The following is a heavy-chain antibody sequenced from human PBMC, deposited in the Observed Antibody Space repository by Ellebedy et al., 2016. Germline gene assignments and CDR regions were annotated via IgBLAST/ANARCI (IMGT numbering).Heavy chain of an antibody. Sequence: GEPLKISCAASGFTFSSYWMSWVRQAPGKGLEWVANIKQDGSEKYYVDSVKGRFTISRDNAKNSLYLQMNSLRAEDTAVYYCARASQDIVVVPAAPSMDVWGQGTTVTVSS. CDR3: ARASQDIVVVPAAPSMDV. D-gene: IGHD2-2*01. CDR2: IKQDGSEK. CDR1: GFTFSSYW. V-gene: IGHV3-7*03. J-gene: IGHJ6*02.